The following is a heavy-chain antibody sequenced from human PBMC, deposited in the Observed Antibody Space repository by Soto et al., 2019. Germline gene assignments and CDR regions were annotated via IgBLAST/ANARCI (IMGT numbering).Heavy chain of an antibody. D-gene: IGHD1-26*01. J-gene: IGHJ4*02. Sequence: QVQLQESGPGLVKASQTLSLICTVSGGSLPTGGHFWSWIRQHPGTGLEWIGYIYYSGNTHFNPSLKSRVSISVATSKNQFSLKLSSVTAADSAMYYCARVVSGSYFDYWGQGTLVTVSS. CDR1: GGSLPTGGHF. CDR3: ARVVSGSYFDY. V-gene: IGHV4-31*03. CDR2: IYYSGNT.